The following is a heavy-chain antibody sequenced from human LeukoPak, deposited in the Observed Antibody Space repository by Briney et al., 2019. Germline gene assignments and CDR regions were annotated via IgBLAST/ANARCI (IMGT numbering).Heavy chain of an antibody. Sequence: PSETLSLTCTVSGGSISSSSYYWGWIRQPPGKELEWIGSIYYSGSTYYNPSLKSRVTISVDTSKNQFSLKLSSVTAADTAVYYCARPNYYYYGMDVWGQGTTVTVSS. CDR1: GGSISSSSYY. CDR2: IYYSGST. J-gene: IGHJ6*02. V-gene: IGHV4-39*01. CDR3: ARPNYYYYGMDV.